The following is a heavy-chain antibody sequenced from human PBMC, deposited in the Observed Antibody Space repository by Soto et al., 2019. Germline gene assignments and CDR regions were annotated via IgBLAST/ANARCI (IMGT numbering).Heavy chain of an antibody. CDR3: ATDSSGYPHDAFDI. CDR2: FDPEDGET. J-gene: IGHJ3*02. Sequence: ASVKVSCKVSGYTLTELSMHWVRQAPGKGLEWMGGFDPEDGETIYAQKFQGRVTMTEDTSTDTAYMELSSLRSEDTAVYYCATDSSGYPHDAFDIWGQGTMVTVSS. CDR1: GYTLTELS. D-gene: IGHD3-22*01. V-gene: IGHV1-24*01.